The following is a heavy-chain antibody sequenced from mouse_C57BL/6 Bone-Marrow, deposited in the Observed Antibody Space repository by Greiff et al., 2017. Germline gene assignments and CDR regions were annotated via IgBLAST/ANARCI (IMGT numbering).Heavy chain of an antibody. J-gene: IGHJ2*01. CDR2: FYPGSGSI. CDR1: GYTFTEYT. V-gene: IGHV1-62-2*01. D-gene: IGHD3-2*02. Sequence: QVQLQQSGAELVKPGASVKLSCKASGYTFTEYTIHWVKQRSGQGLEWFGWFYPGSGSIKYNEKFKDKATLTADKSSSTVYMELSRLTSEDSSVYFCARHEGREGDSSGYFDYWGQGTTLTVSS. CDR3: ARHEGREGDSSGYFDY.